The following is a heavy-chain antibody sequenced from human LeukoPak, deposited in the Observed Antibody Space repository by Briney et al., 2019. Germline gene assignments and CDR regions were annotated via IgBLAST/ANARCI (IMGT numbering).Heavy chain of an antibody. D-gene: IGHD2-15*01. Sequence: SETLSLTCSISGGSISSGSYYWSWIRQPAGKGLEWIGRIYTSGSTHYNPSLKSRVTISVDTSKNQFSPKLSSVTAADTAVYYCAREGSCSGGSCYRWGNWFDPWGQGTLVTVSS. V-gene: IGHV4-61*02. CDR3: AREGSCSGGSCYRWGNWFDP. CDR2: IYTSGST. J-gene: IGHJ5*02. CDR1: GGSISSGSYY.